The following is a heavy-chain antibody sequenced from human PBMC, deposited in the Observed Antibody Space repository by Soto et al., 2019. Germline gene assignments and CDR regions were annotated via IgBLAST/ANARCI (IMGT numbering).Heavy chain of an antibody. J-gene: IGHJ4*02. Sequence: ASGKVSCKASGYTFTSYDINWVRQATGQGLEWMGWMNPNSGNTSYAQKLQGRVTMTTNTSTSTAYMEVRSLRSDDTAVYYCARSIAAAVDLDYWGQGTLVTVSS. CDR1: GYTFTSYD. D-gene: IGHD6-13*01. CDR2: MNPNSGNT. CDR3: ARSIAAAVDLDY. V-gene: IGHV1-8*01.